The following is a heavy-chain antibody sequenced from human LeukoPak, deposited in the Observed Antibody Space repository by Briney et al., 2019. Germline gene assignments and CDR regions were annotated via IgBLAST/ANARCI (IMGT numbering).Heavy chain of an antibody. J-gene: IGHJ5*02. D-gene: IGHD3-10*01. CDR3: AKGGSYYYGSGSFGWFDP. CDR2: ISWNSGSI. Sequence: AGGSLRLSCAASGFTFDDYAMRWVRQAPGKGLEWVSGISWNSGSIGYADSVKGRFTISRDNAKNSLYLQMNSLRAEDTALYYCAKGGSYYYGSGSFGWFDPWGQGTLVTVSS. CDR1: GFTFDDYA. V-gene: IGHV3-9*01.